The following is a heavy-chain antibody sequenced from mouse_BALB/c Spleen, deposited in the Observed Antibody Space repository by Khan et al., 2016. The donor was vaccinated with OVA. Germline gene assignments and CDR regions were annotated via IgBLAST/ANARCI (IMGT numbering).Heavy chain of an antibody. CDR2: IYPGDGDT. D-gene: IGHD2-14*01. CDR1: GYTFTSYW. Sequence: QVQLQQSGAELARPGASVKLSCKASGYTFTSYWMQWVKQRPGQGLEWIGTIYPGDGDTSYTQKFKGKATLTADKSSSTAYMQLSSLTSEDSAVYYCANYRYDYFDYWGQGTTLTVSS. J-gene: IGHJ2*01. V-gene: IGHV1-87*01. CDR3: ANYRYDYFDY.